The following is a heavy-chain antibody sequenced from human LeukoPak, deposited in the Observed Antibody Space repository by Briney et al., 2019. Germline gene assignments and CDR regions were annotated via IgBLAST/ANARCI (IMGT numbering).Heavy chain of an antibody. CDR1: GYTFTAYY. J-gene: IGHJ4*02. V-gene: IGHV1-2*02. CDR2: INPNSGGT. D-gene: IGHD2-2*01. Sequence: GASVKVSCKASGYTFTAYYMHWVRQAPGQGLEWMGWINPNSGGTNYAQKFQGRVTMTRDTSISTAYMELSRLRSDDTAVYYCARDSRLEYQLRDLDYWGQGTLVTVSS. CDR3: ARDSRLEYQLRDLDY.